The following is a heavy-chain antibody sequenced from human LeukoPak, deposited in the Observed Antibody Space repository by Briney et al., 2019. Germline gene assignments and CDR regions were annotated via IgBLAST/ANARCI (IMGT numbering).Heavy chain of an antibody. D-gene: IGHD2-8*02. CDR1: GYTFTSYG. V-gene: IGHV1-18*04. Sequence: ASVKVSCKASGYTFTSYGISWVRQAPGQGLEWMGWISAYNGNTNYAQELQGRVTMTTDTSTSTAYMELRSLRSDDTAVYYCARDLRIGGSLVDWFDPWGQGTLVTVSS. CDR3: ARDLRIGGSLVDWFDP. CDR2: ISAYNGNT. J-gene: IGHJ5*02.